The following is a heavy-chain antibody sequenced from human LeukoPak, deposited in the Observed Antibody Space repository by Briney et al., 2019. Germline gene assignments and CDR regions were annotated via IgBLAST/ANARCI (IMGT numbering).Heavy chain of an antibody. J-gene: IGHJ6*03. CDR1: GGSISSGSYY. CDR2: IYTSGST. Sequence: SQTLSLTCTVSGGSISSGSYYWSWIRQPAGKGLEWIGRIYTSGSTNYNPSLKSRVTISVDTSKNQFSLKLNSVTAADTAVYYCARDQEAYCSSTSCYEYSYYMDVWGKGTTVTISS. CDR3: ARDQEAYCSSTSCYEYSYYMDV. D-gene: IGHD2-2*01. V-gene: IGHV4-61*02.